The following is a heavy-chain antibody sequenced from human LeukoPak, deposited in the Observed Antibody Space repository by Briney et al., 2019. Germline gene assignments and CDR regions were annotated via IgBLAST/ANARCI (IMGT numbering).Heavy chain of an antibody. D-gene: IGHD6-19*01. V-gene: IGHV1-2*02. CDR3: ARDSSGWYIDY. Sequence: GGSVKVSCKASGYTVTGYYMHWVRQAPGQGLEWMGWINPNSGGTNYAQKFQGRVTMTRDTSISTAYMELSRLRSDDTAVYYCARDSSGWYIDYWGQGTLVTVSS. J-gene: IGHJ4*02. CDR2: INPNSGGT. CDR1: GYTVTGYY.